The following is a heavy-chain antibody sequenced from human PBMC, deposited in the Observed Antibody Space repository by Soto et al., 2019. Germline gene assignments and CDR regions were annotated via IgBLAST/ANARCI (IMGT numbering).Heavy chain of an antibody. CDR3: ARDPTTDYGDATFDY. D-gene: IGHD4-17*01. CDR2: IIPSYDRT. Sequence: QVLLLQSGSEVKKPGSSVKVSCKASGDAFQSYAIHWVRQAPGQGLEYMGRIIPSYDRTKYAQKVQGRLTVTADMYTSTVYIELSSLRSEDTAVYYCARDPTTDYGDATFDYGGQGPKVIVSS. V-gene: IGHV1-69*06. CDR1: GDAFQSYA. J-gene: IGHJ4*02.